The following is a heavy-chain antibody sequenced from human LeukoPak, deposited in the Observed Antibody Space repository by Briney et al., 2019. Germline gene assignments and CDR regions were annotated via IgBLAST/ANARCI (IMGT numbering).Heavy chain of an antibody. J-gene: IGHJ6*02. V-gene: IGHV1-69*04. CDR1: GGTFSSYA. D-gene: IGHD3-22*01. CDR3: AREPARITMIVVDYYYYGMDV. CDR2: IIPILGIA. Sequence: GASVKVSCKASGGTFSSYAISWVRQAPGQGLEWMGRIIPILGIANYAQKFQGRVTITADKSTSTAYMELSSLRSEDTAMYYCAREPARITMIVVDYYYYGMDVWGQGTTVTVSS.